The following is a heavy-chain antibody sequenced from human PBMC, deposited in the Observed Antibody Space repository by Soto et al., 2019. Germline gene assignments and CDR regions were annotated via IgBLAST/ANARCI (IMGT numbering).Heavy chain of an antibody. Sequence: QVQLQQWGAGLLKPSETLSLTCAVYGGSFSGYYWSWIRQAPGKGLEWIGEINHSGSTNYSPSLKSRVTISVDTSKNQFSLKLSSVTAADTAVYYCARNCSTTSCQIWGFDYWGQGTLVTVSS. D-gene: IGHD2-2*01. V-gene: IGHV4-34*01. CDR3: ARNCSTTSCQIWGFDY. CDR1: GGSFSGYY. J-gene: IGHJ4*02. CDR2: INHSGST.